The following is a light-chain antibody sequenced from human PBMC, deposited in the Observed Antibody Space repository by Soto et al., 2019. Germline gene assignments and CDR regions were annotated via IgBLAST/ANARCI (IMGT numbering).Light chain of an antibody. V-gene: IGKV3-20*01. Sequence: EVVLTQSPGTLSLSPGEIVTLSCRASQSVASSYLAWYQQKPGRAPRLLFYSASSRATGIPDRFSGSGSGTDFTLTISRLEPDDFAVYYCHHFCSFPETFDQGPNV. CDR2: SAS. CDR1: QSVASSY. J-gene: IGKJ1*01. CDR3: HHFCSFPET.